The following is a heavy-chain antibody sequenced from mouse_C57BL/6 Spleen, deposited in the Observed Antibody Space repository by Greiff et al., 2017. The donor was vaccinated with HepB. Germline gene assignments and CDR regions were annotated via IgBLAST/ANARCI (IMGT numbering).Heavy chain of an antibody. CDR2: IHPNSGST. D-gene: IGHD2-3*01. J-gene: IGHJ2*01. CDR1: GYTFTSYW. V-gene: IGHV1-64*01. CDR3: ARGRLLYYFDY. Sequence: QVHVKQPGAELVKPGASVKLSCKASGYTFTSYWMHWVKQRPGQGLEWIGMIHPNSGSTNYNEKFKSKATLTVDKSSSTAYMQLSSLTSEDSAVYYCARGRLLYYFDYWGQGTTLTVSS.